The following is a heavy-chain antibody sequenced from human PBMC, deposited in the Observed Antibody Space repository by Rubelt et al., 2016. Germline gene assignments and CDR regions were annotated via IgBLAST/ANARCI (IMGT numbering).Heavy chain of an antibody. J-gene: IGHJ1*01. D-gene: IGHD3-10*01. CDR2: IYHSGST. Sequence: QVQLQESGPGLVKPSETLSLTCTVSGYSISSGYYWGWIRQPPGKGLEWIGSIYHSGSTYYNPSLKSRFPISVDTSKNQFSLKLSSVTAAYTAVYYCARFPLGGTELGYFQHWGQGTLVTVSS. V-gene: IGHV4-38-2*02. CDR3: ARFPLGGTELGYFQH. CDR1: GYSISSGYY.